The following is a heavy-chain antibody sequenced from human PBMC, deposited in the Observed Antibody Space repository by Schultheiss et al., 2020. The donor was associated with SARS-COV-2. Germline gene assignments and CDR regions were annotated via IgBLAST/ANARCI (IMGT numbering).Heavy chain of an antibody. Sequence: GGSLRLSCAASGFTFSDHYMDWVRQAPGKGLEWVSAISGSGGSTYYADSVKGRFTISRDNAKNSLYLQMNSLRAEDTAVYYCARDAVAGDFDYWGQGTLVTVSS. CDR3: ARDAVAGDFDY. V-gene: IGHV3-69-1*01. CDR1: GFTFSDHY. CDR2: ISGSGGST. D-gene: IGHD6-19*01. J-gene: IGHJ4*02.